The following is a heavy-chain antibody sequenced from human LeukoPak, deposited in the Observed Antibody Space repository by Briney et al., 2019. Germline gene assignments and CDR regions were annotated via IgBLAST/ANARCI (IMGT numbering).Heavy chain of an antibody. Sequence: GGSLRLSCAASGFTFSNYVMSWVRQAPGKGLEWVSGIIGSGGSTYYADSVKGRFTISRDNSKNTLYVQMNSLRVEDTAVYYCAKAGLGTDMVFDYWGQGTLVTASS. J-gene: IGHJ4*02. CDR2: IIGSGGST. V-gene: IGHV3-23*01. CDR1: GFTFSNYV. D-gene: IGHD5-18*01. CDR3: AKAGLGTDMVFDY.